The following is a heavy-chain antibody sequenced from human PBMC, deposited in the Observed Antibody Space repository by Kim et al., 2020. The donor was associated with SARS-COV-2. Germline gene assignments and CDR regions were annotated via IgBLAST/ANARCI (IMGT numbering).Heavy chain of an antibody. V-gene: IGHV4-59*13. J-gene: IGHJ4*02. CDR2: VYYNGFT. D-gene: IGHD3-10*01. CDR1: GGSIDNYY. CDR3: ARGGWYYGSGSRNFDY. Sequence: SETLSLTCTVSGGSIDNYYWNWLRQPPGRGLEWIGYVYYNGFTLYNPPLKSRVTISVYTSKNHFSLKINALTTADTAVYYCARGGWYYGSGSRNFDYWGRGTLVTVSS.